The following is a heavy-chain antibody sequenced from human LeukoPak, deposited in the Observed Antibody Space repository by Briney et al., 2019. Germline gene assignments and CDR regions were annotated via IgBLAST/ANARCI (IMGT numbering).Heavy chain of an antibody. CDR1: GGSISSSSYY. J-gene: IGHJ4*02. D-gene: IGHD4-11*01. Sequence: SETLSLTCTVSGGSISSSSYYWGWIRQPPGKGLEWIGSIYYSGSTYYNPPLKSRVTISVDTSKNQFSLKLSSVTAADTAVYYCARHESSYSNYYPYFDDWGQGTLVTVSS. CDR3: ARHESSYSNYYPYFDD. V-gene: IGHV4-39*01. CDR2: IYYSGST.